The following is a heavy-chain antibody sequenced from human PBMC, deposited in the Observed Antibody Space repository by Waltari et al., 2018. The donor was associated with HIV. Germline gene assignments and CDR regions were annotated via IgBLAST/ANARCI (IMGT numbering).Heavy chain of an antibody. CDR2: IYNSGST. D-gene: IGHD3-3*02. J-gene: IGHJ5*02. CDR1: GASVSDYS. CDR3: ARRLADHLNWFAP. Sequence: QVRLQESGPGLVKPSATLSLTCSVSGASVSDYSWNWIRQPPGKGLEWIGYIYNSGSTNYNPSLKSRVTISVDTSKNHFSLTLTSVTAADTAVYYCARRLADHLNWFAPWGQGTLVTVSS. V-gene: IGHV4-59*02.